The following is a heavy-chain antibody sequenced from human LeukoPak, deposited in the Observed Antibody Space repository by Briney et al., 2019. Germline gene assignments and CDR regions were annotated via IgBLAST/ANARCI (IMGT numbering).Heavy chain of an antibody. CDR1: GGTISSYA. CDR3: ARTLPHTGPTGTNYYFYIAV. D-gene: IGHD1/OR15-1a*01. Sequence: SVKVSRKASGGTISSYAVSWVRQVPGQGLEWMGGIIPTLDTANYAQKFQGRVTITTDESTSTIYIDLRSLRSDDTAVYYCARTLPHTGPTGTNYYFYIAVSGKGTTVIASS. V-gene: IGHV1-69*05. J-gene: IGHJ6*03. CDR2: IIPTLDTA.